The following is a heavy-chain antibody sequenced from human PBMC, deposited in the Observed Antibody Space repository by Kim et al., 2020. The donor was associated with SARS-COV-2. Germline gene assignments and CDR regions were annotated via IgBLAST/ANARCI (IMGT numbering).Heavy chain of an antibody. D-gene: IGHD6-13*01. V-gene: IGHV4-59*08. Sequence: PSLKSRVTISVDTSKNQFSLKLSSVTAADTAVYYCARHGGYSSSWYYFDYWGQGTLVTVSS. CDR3: ARHGGYSSSWYYFDY. J-gene: IGHJ4*02.